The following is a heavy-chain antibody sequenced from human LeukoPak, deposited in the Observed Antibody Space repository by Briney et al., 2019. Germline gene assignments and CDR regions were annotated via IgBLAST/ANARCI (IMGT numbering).Heavy chain of an antibody. J-gene: IGHJ3*02. V-gene: IGHV4-39*01. Sequence: SETLSLTCTVSGGSISSSSYYWGWIRQPPGKGLEWIGSIYYSGSTYYNPSLKSRVTISVGTSKNQFSLKLSSVTAADTAVYYCARSPVYAPKDDAFDIWGQGTMVTVSS. CDR3: ARSPVYAPKDDAFDI. D-gene: IGHD2-8*01. CDR1: GGSISSSSYY. CDR2: IYYSGST.